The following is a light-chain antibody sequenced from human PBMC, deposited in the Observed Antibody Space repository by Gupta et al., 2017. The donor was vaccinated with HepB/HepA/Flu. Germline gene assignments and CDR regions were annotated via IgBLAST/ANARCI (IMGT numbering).Light chain of an antibody. CDR3: QQCNRYPIT. V-gene: IGKV1-9*01. CDR2: TAS. Sequence: DIQLTQSPPFLSASVGDRVTITCRASQDINSYLIWYQQKPGKAPKLLIYTASTLQSGVPSRFSGSGSGTEFTLTISSLQPEEVATYYCQQCNRYPITFGQGTRLDIK. CDR1: QDINSY. J-gene: IGKJ5*01.